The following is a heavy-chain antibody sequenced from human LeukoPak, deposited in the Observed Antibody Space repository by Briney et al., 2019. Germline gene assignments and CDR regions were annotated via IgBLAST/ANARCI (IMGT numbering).Heavy chain of an antibody. Sequence: GGSLRLSCAASEFTFANIAMPGAPRPQGRGRRWFTAISGSGGSTYYADSVKGRFTISRDNSKNTLFLQMNSLRDEDTAVFYCARDRIVYSGSYDYWGQGALVTVSS. CDR1: EFTFANIA. D-gene: IGHD1-26*01. CDR3: ARDRIVYSGSYDY. V-gene: IGHV3-23*01. CDR2: ISGSGGST. J-gene: IGHJ4*02.